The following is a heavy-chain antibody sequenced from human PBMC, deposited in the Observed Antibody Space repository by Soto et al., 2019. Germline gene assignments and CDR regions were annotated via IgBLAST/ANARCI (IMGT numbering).Heavy chain of an antibody. Sequence: ASVKVSCKASGYTFTSYAMHWVRQAPGQRLEWMGWINAGNGNTKYSQKFQGRVTITRDTSASTAYMELSSLRSEDTAVYYCARDGERVITGTLYYYYYYMDVWGKGTTVTVSS. D-gene: IGHD1-7*01. CDR1: GYTFTSYA. J-gene: IGHJ6*03. CDR3: ARDGERVITGTLYYYYYYMDV. CDR2: INAGNGNT. V-gene: IGHV1-3*01.